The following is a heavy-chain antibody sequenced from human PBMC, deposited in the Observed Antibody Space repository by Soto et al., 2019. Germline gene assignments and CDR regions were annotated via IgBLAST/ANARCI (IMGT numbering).Heavy chain of an antibody. CDR1: GGSISSGDYY. J-gene: IGHJ4*02. CDR3: ARGSTTEKVDS. Sequence: SPSLTCTVSGGSISSGDYYWSWIRQPPGKVLELIGYIYHSGITYXXXSLNSRVXXSLDTSKTQFXLKLSXLAAADTAMYYCARGSTTEKVDSWCQGILVTVSS. V-gene: IGHV4-30-4*01. CDR2: IYHSGIT.